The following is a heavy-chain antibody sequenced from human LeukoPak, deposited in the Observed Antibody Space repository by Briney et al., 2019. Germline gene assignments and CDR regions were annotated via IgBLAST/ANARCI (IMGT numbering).Heavy chain of an antibody. Sequence: PSETLSLTCTVSGGSISSGFYYWSWIRQPPGKGLEWIGYIYYSGSTNYNPSLKSRLTMSVDTSKNQFSLKLSSVTAADTAVYYCARDRSAIDYWGQGTLVTVSS. D-gene: IGHD3-16*02. CDR3: ARDRSAIDY. J-gene: IGHJ4*02. CDR2: IYYSGST. CDR1: GGSISSGFYY. V-gene: IGHV4-30-4*08.